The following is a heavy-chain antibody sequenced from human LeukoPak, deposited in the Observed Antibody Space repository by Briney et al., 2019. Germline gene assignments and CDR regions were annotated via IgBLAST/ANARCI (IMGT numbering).Heavy chain of an antibody. CDR2: ISGSGRST. J-gene: IGHJ6*02. CDR3: AKDPGFGCSWYNYYFYGMDV. CDR1: GFTVINYA. V-gene: IGHV3-23*01. Sequence: QPGASLRLSCAASGFTVINYAMSWVRQAPGKGLEWVSDISGSGRSTNYAVSVKGRLTISRDKSKNTMYLQMNSLGAKDPAVYYCAKDPGFGCSWYNYYFYGMDVWGQGTTVTVSS. D-gene: IGHD1-1*01.